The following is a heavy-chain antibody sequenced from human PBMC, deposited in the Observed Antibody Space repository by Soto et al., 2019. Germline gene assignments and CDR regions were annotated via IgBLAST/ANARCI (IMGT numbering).Heavy chain of an antibody. Sequence: EVQLVESGGGLVEPGGSLRLSCAASGFTFSSYSMNWVRQAPGKGLEWVSSISSSSSYIYYADSVKGRFTISRDNAKNSLYLQMNSLRAEDTAVYYCASCLGWACTGGHNWFDPWGQGTLVTVSS. D-gene: IGHD3-10*02. CDR3: ASCLGWACTGGHNWFDP. J-gene: IGHJ5*02. V-gene: IGHV3-21*01. CDR1: GFTFSSYS. CDR2: ISSSSSYI.